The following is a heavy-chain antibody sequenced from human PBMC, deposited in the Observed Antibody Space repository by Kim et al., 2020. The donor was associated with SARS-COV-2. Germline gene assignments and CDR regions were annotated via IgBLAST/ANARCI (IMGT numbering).Heavy chain of an antibody. V-gene: IGHV3-33*01. J-gene: IGHJ6*02. Sequence: YADSGDGRFTVTRHDSRKTMYRQMNSLRAEDTAVYYCARADADSAMDVWGQGTTVTVSS. CDR3: ARADADSAMDV. D-gene: IGHD5-18*01.